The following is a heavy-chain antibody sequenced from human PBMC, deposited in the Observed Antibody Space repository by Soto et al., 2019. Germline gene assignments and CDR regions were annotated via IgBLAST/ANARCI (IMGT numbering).Heavy chain of an antibody. CDR1: GGSISSYY. CDR2: IYYSGST. V-gene: IGHV4-59*01. CDR3: ARVSNPLTTVTPYYFDY. Sequence: SETLSLTCTVSGGSISSYYWSWIRQPPGKGLEWIGYIYYSGSTNYNPSLKSRVTISVDTSKNQFSLKLSSVTAADTAVYYCARVSNPLTTVTPYYFDYWGPGTLVTVSS. J-gene: IGHJ4*02. D-gene: IGHD4-17*01.